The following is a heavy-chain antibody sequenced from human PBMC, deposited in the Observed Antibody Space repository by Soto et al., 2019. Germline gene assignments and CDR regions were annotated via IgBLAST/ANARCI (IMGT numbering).Heavy chain of an antibody. CDR3: ETDYYSGGDDFWSGSICLDYYYSMDV. D-gene: IGHD3-3*01. Sequence: QGPLWQSGAEVKKPWSSVKVSCKASGGTFSSYTISWVRQAPGQGLEWMGRIIPILGIANYAQKFQGRVTNTAGKATSTGDMELSSLRTEDTAVYYCETDYYSGGDDFWSGSICLDYYYSMDVWGKGTTVTVSS. CDR2: IIPILGIA. V-gene: IGHV1-69*08. J-gene: IGHJ6*03. CDR1: GGTFSSYT.